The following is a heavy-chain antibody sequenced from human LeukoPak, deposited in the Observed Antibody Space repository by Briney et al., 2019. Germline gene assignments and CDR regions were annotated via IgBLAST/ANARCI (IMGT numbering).Heavy chain of an antibody. CDR1: GYTFTGYY. V-gene: IGHV1-2*02. Sequence: ASVKVSCKASGYTFTGYYMHWVRQAPGQGLEWMGWINPSSGGTNYAQKFQGRVTMTRDTSISTAYMELSRLRSDDTAVYYCARDLPYETSGYYWGQGTLVIVSS. CDR3: ARDLPYETSGYY. CDR2: INPSSGGT. D-gene: IGHD3-22*01. J-gene: IGHJ4*02.